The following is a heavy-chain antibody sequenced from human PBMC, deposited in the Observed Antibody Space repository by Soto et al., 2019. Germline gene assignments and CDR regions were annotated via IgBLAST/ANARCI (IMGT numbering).Heavy chain of an antibody. Sequence: ASVKVSCKASGYTFTSYYMHWVRQAPGQGLEWMGIINPSGGSTSYAQKFQGRVTMTRDTSTSTVYMELSSLRSEDTAVYYCARDPPEVVGATVLDGMDVWVQGTTVTVS. CDR2: INPSGGST. D-gene: IGHD1-26*01. CDR1: GYTFTSYY. V-gene: IGHV1-46*01. J-gene: IGHJ6*02. CDR3: ARDPPEVVGATVLDGMDV.